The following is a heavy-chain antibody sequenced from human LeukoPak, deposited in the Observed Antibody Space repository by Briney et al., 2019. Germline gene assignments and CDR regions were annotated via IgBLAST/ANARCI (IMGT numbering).Heavy chain of an antibody. CDR2: IIPIFGTA. J-gene: IGHJ4*02. V-gene: IGHV1-69*13. CDR1: GGTFSSYA. Sequence: SVKVSCRASGGTFSSYAISWVRQAPGQGLEWMGGIIPIFGTANYAQKFQGRVTITADESTSTAYMELSSLRSEDTAVYYCARDAPYCSGGSCYVDDWGQGTLVTVSS. D-gene: IGHD2-15*01. CDR3: ARDAPYCSGGSCYVDD.